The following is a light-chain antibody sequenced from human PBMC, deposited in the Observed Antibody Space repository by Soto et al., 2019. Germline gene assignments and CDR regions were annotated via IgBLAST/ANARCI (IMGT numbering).Light chain of an antibody. CDR1: QSLSNW. J-gene: IGKJ2*01. CDR3: QQYDRFPYT. Sequence: DIQMTQSPSTLSASVGDTVTITCRASQSLSNWLAWYQQKPGQAPKLLIHKASTLESGVPSRFSGSGSGTEFTLTISSLQPDDFATFYCQQYDRFPYTFGQGTKLELK. V-gene: IGKV1-5*03. CDR2: KAS.